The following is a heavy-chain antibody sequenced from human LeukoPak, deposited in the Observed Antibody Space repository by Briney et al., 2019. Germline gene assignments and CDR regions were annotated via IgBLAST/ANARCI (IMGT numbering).Heavy chain of an antibody. CDR2: IYHSGST. J-gene: IGHJ4*02. CDR1: GGSISNYY. CDR3: AREMHYYDSSGYYSGFDY. Sequence: SETLSLTCIVSGGSISNYYWSWIRQPPGKGLEWIGYIYHSGSTYYNPSLKSRVTISVDTSKNQFSLNLNSGTAADTAVYYCAREMHYYDSSGYYSGFDYWGQGTLVTVSS. V-gene: IGHV4-30-4*01. D-gene: IGHD3-22*01.